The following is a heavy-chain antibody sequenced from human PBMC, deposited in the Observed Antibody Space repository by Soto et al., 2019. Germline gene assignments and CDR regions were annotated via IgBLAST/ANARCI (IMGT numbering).Heavy chain of an antibody. CDR1: GGSISSYY. J-gene: IGHJ3*02. V-gene: IGHV4-59*01. D-gene: IGHD5-12*01. CDR3: WRVPLEMATIRAFDI. Sequence: PAETLSLTCTVSGGSISSYYWSWIRQPPGKGLEWIGYIYYSGSTNYNPSLESRVTISVDTSTNQFSLKLSTVTAADTAVYYCWRVPLEMATIRAFDIWGQGTMVT. CDR2: IYYSGST.